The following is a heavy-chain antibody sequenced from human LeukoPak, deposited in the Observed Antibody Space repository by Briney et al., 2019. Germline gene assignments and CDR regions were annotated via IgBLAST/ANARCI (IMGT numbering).Heavy chain of an antibody. CDR1: GFTFSSYW. V-gene: IGHV3-74*01. CDR2: INTDGSST. D-gene: IGHD3-22*01. CDR3: ARDGYLEPGGLDY. J-gene: IGHJ4*02. Sequence: PGGSLRLSCAASGFTFSSYWMHWVRQAPGKGLLWVSRINTDGSSTTYADSVKGRFTISRDNAKNSLYLQMNSLRAEDTAVYYCARDGYLEPGGLDYWGQGTLVTVSS.